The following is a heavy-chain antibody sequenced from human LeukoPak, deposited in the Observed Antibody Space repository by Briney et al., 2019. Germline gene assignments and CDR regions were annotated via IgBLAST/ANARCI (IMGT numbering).Heavy chain of an antibody. CDR3: ATSTRGYTYTLDY. V-gene: IGHV3-30*04. CDR1: QFTLSYYA. D-gene: IGHD5-12*01. CDR2: ISSDGTNQ. Sequence: GRSLRLSCAASQFTLSYYAMHWVRQAPGKGLEWVALISSDGTNQYYAHSVKGRFTISRDSRKNTLYLQMDRLKPEDTAVYYCATSTRGYTYTLDYWGQGNLVTVSS. J-gene: IGHJ4*02.